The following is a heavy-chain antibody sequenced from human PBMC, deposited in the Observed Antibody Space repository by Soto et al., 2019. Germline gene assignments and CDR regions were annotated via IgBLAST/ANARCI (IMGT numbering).Heavy chain of an antibody. CDR3: ARDQDSGDYQLPLDY. J-gene: IGHJ4*02. CDR1: GYTFTSYA. D-gene: IGHD4-17*01. V-gene: IGHV1-3*01. Sequence: GASVKVSCKASGYTFTSYAMHWVRQAPGQRLEWMGWINAGNGNTNYAQKLQGRVTMTTDTSTSTAYMELRSLRSDDTAVYYCARDQDSGDYQLPLDYWGQGTLVTVSS. CDR2: INAGNGNT.